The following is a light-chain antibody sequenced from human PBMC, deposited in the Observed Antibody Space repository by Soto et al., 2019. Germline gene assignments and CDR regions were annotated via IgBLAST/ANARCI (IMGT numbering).Light chain of an antibody. J-gene: IGKJ4*01. CDR2: GAS. Sequence: EIVMTQSPVTLSVSPGERATLSCKASQSVSNNLVWYQYKPAQAPRVLIYGASTRATGLPARFSGSGSETELTLTISSLESEDFAFYYCQQYNHWPLTFGGGTKVEIK. CDR1: QSVSNN. CDR3: QQYNHWPLT. V-gene: IGKV3-15*01.